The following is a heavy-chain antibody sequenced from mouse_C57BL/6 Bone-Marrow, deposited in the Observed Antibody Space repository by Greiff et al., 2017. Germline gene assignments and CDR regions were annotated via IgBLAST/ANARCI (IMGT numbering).Heavy chain of an antibody. V-gene: IGHV1-82*01. D-gene: IGHD1-1*01. CDR3: ARYPYYYGSSYLYFDY. CDR1: GYAFSSSW. Sequence: QVQLQQSGPELVKPGASVKISCKASGYAFSSSWMNWVKQRPGKGLEWIGRIYPGDGDTNYNGKFKGKATLTADKSSSTAYMQLSSLTSEDSAVYFCARYPYYYGSSYLYFDYWGQGTTLTGSS. J-gene: IGHJ2*01. CDR2: IYPGDGDT.